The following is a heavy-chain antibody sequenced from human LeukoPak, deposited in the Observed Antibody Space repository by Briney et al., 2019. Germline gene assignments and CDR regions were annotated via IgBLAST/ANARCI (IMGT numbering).Heavy chain of an antibody. CDR2: FDPEDGET. Sequence: GSVKVSCKVSGYTLTELSMHWVRQAPGKGLERMGGFDPEDGETIYAQKFQGRVTMTEDTSTDTAYMELSSLRSEDTAVYYCATVVDYYGSGSSNWFDPWGQGTLVTVSS. J-gene: IGHJ5*02. CDR1: GYTLTELS. D-gene: IGHD3-10*01. V-gene: IGHV1-24*01. CDR3: ATVVDYYGSGSSNWFDP.